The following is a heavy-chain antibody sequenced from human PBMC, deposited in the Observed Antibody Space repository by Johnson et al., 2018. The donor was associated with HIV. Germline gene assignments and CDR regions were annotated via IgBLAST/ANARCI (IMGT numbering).Heavy chain of an antibody. CDR3: AKWGSMRATSAFDI. D-gene: IGHD1-26*01. CDR2: ISWNSGSI. Sequence: VQLVESGGGLVQPGRSLRLYCAASGFSFDDYAMYWVRQAPGKGLEWVSDISWNSGSIGYADFVKGRFTISRDNSKNTLYLQMNSLRAEDTAVYYCAKWGSMRATSAFDIWGQGTMVTVSS. V-gene: IGHV3-9*01. CDR1: GFSFDDYA. J-gene: IGHJ3*02.